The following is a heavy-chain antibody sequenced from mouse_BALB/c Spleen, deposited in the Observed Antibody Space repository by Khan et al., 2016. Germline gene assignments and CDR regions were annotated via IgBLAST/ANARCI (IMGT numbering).Heavy chain of an antibody. CDR3: ARQHYGNSFHWYFPV. V-gene: IGHV3-2*02. J-gene: IGHJ1*01. Sequence: EVQLQESAPFLFPPSPSLSLPFTVPYYSITSDYAWNWIRQFPGNKLEWMGYIIYSGNTNYNPSLKSRISITRDTSKNQFFLQLSSVTTEDTATYYCARQHYGNSFHWYFPVWGAVTTVTVSS. CDR1: YYSITSDYA. CDR2: IIYSGNT. D-gene: IGHD1-1*01.